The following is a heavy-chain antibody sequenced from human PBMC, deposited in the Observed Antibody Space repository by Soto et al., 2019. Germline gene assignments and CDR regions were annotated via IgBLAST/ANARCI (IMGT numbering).Heavy chain of an antibody. J-gene: IGHJ3*01. CDR1: GSTFRNLW. Sequence: EVQLVESGGRFVKPGESLRLSCVASGSTFRNLWMAWVRQPPGKGLEWIGRIKSKHDGETTDYSAPVNGRFTISRDDSKDTLFLQMNSLGSDDTAVYFCTTDRPSTWGGVITTWGPGTRVTVSS. V-gene: IGHV3-15*01. D-gene: IGHD3-16*02. CDR3: TTDRPSTWGGVITT. CDR2: IKSKHDGETT.